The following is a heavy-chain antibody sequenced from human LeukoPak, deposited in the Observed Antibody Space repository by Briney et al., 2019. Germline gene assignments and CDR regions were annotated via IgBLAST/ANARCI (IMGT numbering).Heavy chain of an antibody. Sequence: GAPVKVSCKASGYTFTGYYMHWVRQAPGQGLEWMGWINPNSGGTNYAQKFQGRVTMTRDTSISTAYMELSRLRSDDTAIYYCARDLAITFGGVILGAIDFWGQGTLVTVSS. V-gene: IGHV1-2*02. CDR1: GYTFTGYY. CDR3: ARDLAITFGGVILGAIDF. D-gene: IGHD3-16*01. J-gene: IGHJ4*02. CDR2: INPNSGGT.